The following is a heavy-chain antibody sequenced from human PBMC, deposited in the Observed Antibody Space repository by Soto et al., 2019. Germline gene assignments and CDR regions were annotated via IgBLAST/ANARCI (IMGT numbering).Heavy chain of an antibody. CDR2: ISYDGSNK. CDR1: GFTFSSYA. V-gene: IGHV3-30-3*01. Sequence: GGSLRLSCAASGFTFSSYAMHWVRQAPGKGLEWVAVISYDGSNKYYADSVKGRFTISRDNSKNTLYLQMNSLRAEDTAVYYCARDLLRYFDWLPLYARNHYGMDVWGQGTTVTVSS. D-gene: IGHD3-9*01. J-gene: IGHJ6*02. CDR3: ARDLLRYFDWLPLYARNHYGMDV.